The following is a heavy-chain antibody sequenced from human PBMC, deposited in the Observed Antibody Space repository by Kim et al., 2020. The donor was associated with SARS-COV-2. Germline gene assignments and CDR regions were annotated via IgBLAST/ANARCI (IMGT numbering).Heavy chain of an antibody. CDR3: TTGSQLYHGYYYYYMDV. J-gene: IGHJ6*03. D-gene: IGHD1-1*01. CDR1: GFTFSNAW. Sequence: GGSLRLSCAASGFTFSNAWMSCVRQAPGKGLEWVGRIKSKTDGGTTDYAAPVKGRFTISRDDSKNTLYLQMNSLKTEDTAVYYCTTGSQLYHGYYYYYMDVWGKGTTVTVSS. CDR2: IKSKTDGGTT. V-gene: IGHV3-15*01.